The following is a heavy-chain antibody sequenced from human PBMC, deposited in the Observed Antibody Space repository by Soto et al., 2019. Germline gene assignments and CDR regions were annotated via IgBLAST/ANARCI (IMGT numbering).Heavy chain of an antibody. Sequence: QVQLVQSGAEVKKPGSSVKLSCKASGGPFSSYHISWVRQAPGQGLEWVGRIIPILGRANNAQHFQGRVTITADTSTNAAYMELTSPSSDDTAVYYWAQVGGTTSPNWFAPGGDGTLVTVSS. CDR3: AQVGGTTSPNWFAP. CDR1: GGPFSSYH. J-gene: IGHJ5*02. D-gene: IGHD2-2*01. CDR2: IIPILGRA. V-gene: IGHV1-69*02.